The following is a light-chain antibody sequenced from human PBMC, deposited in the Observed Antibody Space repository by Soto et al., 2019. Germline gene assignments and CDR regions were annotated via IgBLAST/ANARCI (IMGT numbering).Light chain of an antibody. CDR1: QSVSSY. V-gene: IGKV3-11*01. Sequence: EIVLTQSPATLSLSPGERATLSCRASQSVSSYLAWYQQKPGQAPRLLIYDASNRATGIPARFSGSGSGTEFTLTITSLQSEDFAVYYCQEYNDWRPITFGGGTKVDIK. J-gene: IGKJ4*01. CDR2: DAS. CDR3: QEYNDWRPIT.